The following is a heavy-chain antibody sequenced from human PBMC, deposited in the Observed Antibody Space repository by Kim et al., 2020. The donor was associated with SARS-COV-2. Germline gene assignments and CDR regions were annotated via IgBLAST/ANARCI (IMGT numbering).Heavy chain of an antibody. V-gene: IGHV4-34*01. J-gene: IGHJ1*01. CDR2: INHSGST. CDR1: GGSFSGYY. Sequence: SETLSLTCAVYGGSFSGYYWSWIRQPPGKGLEWIGEINHSGSTNYNPSLKSRVTISVDTSKNQFSLKLSSVTAADTAVYYCAKNGDDILTGENFQHWGQGTLVTVSS. D-gene: IGHD3-9*01. CDR3: AKNGDDILTGENFQH.